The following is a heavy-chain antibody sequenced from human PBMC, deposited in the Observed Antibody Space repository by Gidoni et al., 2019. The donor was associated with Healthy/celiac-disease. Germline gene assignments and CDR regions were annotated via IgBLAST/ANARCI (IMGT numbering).Heavy chain of an antibody. CDR2: ISPAGGSP. V-gene: IGHV3-23*01. D-gene: IGHD1-26*01. J-gene: IGHJ3*01. CDR3: TRDGKFRTDGFDV. CDR1: GFTFSNYA. Sequence: EVQLLESGGGSVQPGGSLRLPCAVPGFTFSNYAMNWVRQAPGQGLAWVSAISPAGGSPYYADSVKGRFTISRDNSKNTLFLEMNNLRAEDTAVYYCTRDGKFRTDGFDVWGPGSMVTVSS.